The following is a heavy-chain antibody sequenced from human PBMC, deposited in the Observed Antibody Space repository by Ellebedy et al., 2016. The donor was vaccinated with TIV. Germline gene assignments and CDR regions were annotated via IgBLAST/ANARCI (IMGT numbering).Heavy chain of an antibody. J-gene: IGHJ4*02. Sequence: MPSETLSLTCVVSGGPFTGYYWTWIRQPPGKGLEWIGEITHSGTTNYNPSLKSRVTTSVDMSKKQISLTLTSVTAADTAVYYCARGPVVTSRRFDYWGQGSLVTVSS. CDR3: ARGPVVTSRRFDY. CDR2: ITHSGTT. D-gene: IGHD2-21*02. V-gene: IGHV4-34*01. CDR1: GGPFTGYY.